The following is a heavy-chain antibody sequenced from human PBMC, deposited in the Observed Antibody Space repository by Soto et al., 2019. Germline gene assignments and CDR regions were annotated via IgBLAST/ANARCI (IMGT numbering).Heavy chain of an antibody. Sequence: SVKVSCKASGFTFTSSAMQWVRQARGQRLEWIGWIVVGSGNTNYAQKLQGRVTMTTDTSTSTAYMELRSLRSDDTAVYYCARGPQPSYYDSSGYYYYENWGQGTLVTVSS. CDR1: GFTFTSSA. D-gene: IGHD3-22*01. V-gene: IGHV1-58*02. CDR2: IVVGSGNT. J-gene: IGHJ4*02. CDR3: ARGPQPSYYDSSGYYYYEN.